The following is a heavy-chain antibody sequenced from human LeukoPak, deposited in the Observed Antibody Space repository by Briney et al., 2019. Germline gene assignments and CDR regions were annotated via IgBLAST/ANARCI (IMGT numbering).Heavy chain of an antibody. Sequence: PSETLSLTCTVSGGSISSYYWSWIRQPPGKGLEWIGYIYYSGSTYYNPSLKSRVTISVDTSKNQFSLKLSSVTAADTAVYYCASSIAAAGEHAFDIWGQGTMVTVSS. CDR3: ASSIAAAGEHAFDI. D-gene: IGHD6-13*01. CDR1: GGSISSYY. J-gene: IGHJ3*02. CDR2: IYYSGST. V-gene: IGHV4-59*12.